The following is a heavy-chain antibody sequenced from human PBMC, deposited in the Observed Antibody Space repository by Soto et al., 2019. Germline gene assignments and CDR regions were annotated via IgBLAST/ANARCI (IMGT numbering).Heavy chain of an antibody. D-gene: IGHD2-2*01. J-gene: IGHJ4*02. V-gene: IGHV3-7*01. CDR1: GFTFSSSW. Sequence: PVGSLRLSCAASGFTFSSSWMDWVRQAPGKGLEWVANINQDGSEKHYIDSVKGRFTMSRDNAKSSLYLQMSSLTAEDSALYYCSPALNFWGQGTLVTVS. CDR2: INQDGSEK. CDR3: SPALNF.